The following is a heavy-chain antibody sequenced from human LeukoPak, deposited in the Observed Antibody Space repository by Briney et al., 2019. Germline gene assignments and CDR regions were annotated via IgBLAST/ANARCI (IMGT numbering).Heavy chain of an antibody. J-gene: IGHJ3*02. D-gene: IGHD6-19*01. Sequence: GGSLRLSCAASGFTFSSYAMHWVRQAPGKGLEWVAVIWYDGSNKYYADSVKGRFTISRDNSKNTLYLQMNSLRAEDTAVYYCARSIAVAGDAFDIWGQGTMVTVSS. CDR2: IWYDGSNK. CDR1: GFTFSSYA. CDR3: ARSIAVAGDAFDI. V-gene: IGHV3-33*08.